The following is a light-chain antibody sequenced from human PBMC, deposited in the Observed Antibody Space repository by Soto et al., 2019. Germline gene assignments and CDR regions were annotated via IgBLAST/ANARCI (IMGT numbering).Light chain of an antibody. J-gene: IGLJ1*01. V-gene: IGLV2-8*01. Sequence: QPVLTQPPSASGSPGQSVTISCTGTSSDVGGYNYVSWYQQHPGKAPKLMIYEVSKRPSGVPDRFSGSKSGNTASLTVSGLQAEDEADYYCSSYAGSTVYVFGTGTKVTVL. CDR3: SSYAGSTVYV. CDR2: EVS. CDR1: SSDVGGYNY.